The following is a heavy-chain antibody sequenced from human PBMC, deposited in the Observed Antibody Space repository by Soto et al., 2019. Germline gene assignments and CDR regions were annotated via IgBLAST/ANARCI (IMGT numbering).Heavy chain of an antibody. CDR3: ARESGGATATLDYYYFYMDV. D-gene: IGHD5-12*01. CDR1: GDTFTDYY. Sequence: QVQLVQSGAEVKKPGASVTVSCRSSGDTFTDYYMHWVRQAPGQGLEWMGWINPNSGVTKYAQKLQGWVTMNRDTSIRTVYMQLSRLRSDDTAVYYCARESGGATATLDYYYFYMDVWGTGTTVTVSS. CDR2: INPNSGVT. J-gene: IGHJ6*03. V-gene: IGHV1-2*04.